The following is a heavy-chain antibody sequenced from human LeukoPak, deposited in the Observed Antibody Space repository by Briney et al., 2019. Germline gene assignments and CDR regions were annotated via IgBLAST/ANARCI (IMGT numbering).Heavy chain of an antibody. Sequence: GGSLRLSCAASGFTFSSYGMNWVRQAPGKGLEWVAVISYDGSNKYYADSVKGRFTISRDNSKNTLYLQMNSQRAEDTAVYYCARAPGIQLWLFGYFDYWGQGTLVTVSS. CDR1: GFTFSSYG. J-gene: IGHJ4*02. CDR2: ISYDGSNK. CDR3: ARAPGIQLWLFGYFDY. D-gene: IGHD5-18*01. V-gene: IGHV3-30*03.